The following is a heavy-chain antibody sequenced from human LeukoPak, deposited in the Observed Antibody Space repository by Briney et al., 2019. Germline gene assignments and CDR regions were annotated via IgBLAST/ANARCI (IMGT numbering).Heavy chain of an antibody. CDR1: GGTFSSYA. CDR2: INPNSGGT. D-gene: IGHD5-18*01. Sequence: ASVNVSCKASGGTFSSYAISWVRQAPGQGLEWMGWINPNSGGTNYAQKFQGRVTMTRDTSITTAYMELNRLRSDDTAVYYCARDTAMVTYWFDPWGQGTLVTVSS. V-gene: IGHV1-2*02. J-gene: IGHJ5*02. CDR3: ARDTAMVTYWFDP.